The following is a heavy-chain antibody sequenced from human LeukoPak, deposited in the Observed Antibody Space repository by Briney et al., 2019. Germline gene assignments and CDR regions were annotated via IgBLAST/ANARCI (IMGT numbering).Heavy chain of an antibody. Sequence: SETLSLTCAVYDGSFSGYYWSWIRQPPGKGLEWIGEINHSGSTNYNPSLKSRVTISVDTSKNQFSLKLSSVTAADTAVYYCARGVGRDGYPYNWFDPWGQGTLVTVSS. CDR3: ARGVGRDGYPYNWFDP. J-gene: IGHJ5*02. CDR2: INHSGST. CDR1: DGSFSGYY. D-gene: IGHD5-24*01. V-gene: IGHV4-34*01.